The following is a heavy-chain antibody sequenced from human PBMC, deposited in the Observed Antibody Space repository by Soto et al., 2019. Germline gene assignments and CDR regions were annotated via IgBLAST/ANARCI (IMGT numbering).Heavy chain of an antibody. Sequence: SVKVSCKASGFTFTSSAVQWVRQARGQRLEWIGWIVVGSGNTNYAQKFQERVTITRDMSTSTAYMELSSLRSEDTAVYYCAARRGTFWGDYYYYGMDVWSQGTTVTVSS. CDR1: GFTFTSSA. CDR2: IVVGSGNT. CDR3: AARRGTFWGDYYYYGMDV. D-gene: IGHD3-16*01. J-gene: IGHJ6*02. V-gene: IGHV1-58*01.